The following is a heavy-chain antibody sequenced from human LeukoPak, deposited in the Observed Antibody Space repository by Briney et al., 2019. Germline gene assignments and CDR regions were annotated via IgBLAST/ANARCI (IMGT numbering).Heavy chain of an antibody. CDR1: GGSISSGSYY. Sequence: PSETLSLTCTVSGGSISSGSYYWGWIRQPPGKGLEWIGSIYHSGSTYYNPSLKSRVTISVDTSKNQFSLKLSSVTAADTAVYYCARDGVVAINWFDPWGQGTLVTVSS. V-gene: IGHV4-39*07. J-gene: IGHJ5*02. CDR3: ARDGVVAINWFDP. CDR2: IYHSGST. D-gene: IGHD3-22*01.